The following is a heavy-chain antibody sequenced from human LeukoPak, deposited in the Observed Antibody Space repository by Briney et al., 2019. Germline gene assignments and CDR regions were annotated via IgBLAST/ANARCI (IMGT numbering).Heavy chain of an antibody. CDR3: ARQSTLEWGYYFDY. J-gene: IGHJ4*02. D-gene: IGHD3-3*01. Sequence: PGGSLRLSCTASGFTFSSYWMSWVRRAPGKGLEWVANIKQDGSEKYYVDSVKGRFTISRDNAKNSLYLQMNSLRAEDTAVYYCARQSTLEWGYYFDYWGQGTLVTVSS. CDR1: GFTFSSYW. V-gene: IGHV3-7*01. CDR2: IKQDGSEK.